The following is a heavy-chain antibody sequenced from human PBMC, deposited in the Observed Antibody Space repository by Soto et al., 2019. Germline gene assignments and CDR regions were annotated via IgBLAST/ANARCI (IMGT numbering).Heavy chain of an antibody. V-gene: IGHV3-21*01. J-gene: IGHJ3*02. D-gene: IGHD3-22*01. CDR2: ISSRSSYI. CDR3: ARGYHYYDSSGYDKWDAFDI. CDR1: GFTFSNYS. Sequence: EVQLVESGGGLVKPGGSLRLSCAASGFTFSNYSMNWVRQAPGKGLEWVSSISSRSSYIFYADSVKGRFTISRDNAKNSLSLKMNTLRAEDTAVYYCARGYHYYDSSGYDKWDAFDIWGQGTMVTVSS.